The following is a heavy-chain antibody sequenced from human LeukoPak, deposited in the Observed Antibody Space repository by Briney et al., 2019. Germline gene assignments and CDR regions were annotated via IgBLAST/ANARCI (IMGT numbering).Heavy chain of an antibody. J-gene: IGHJ4*02. V-gene: IGHV4-34*01. CDR3: ARGLSILTGYYDFDY. CDR1: GGSFSGYY. D-gene: IGHD3-9*01. Sequence: SETLSLTCAVYGGSFSGYYWSWIRQPPGKGLEWIGEINHSGSTNYNPSLKSRVTISVDTSKNQFSLKLSSVTAADTAVYYCARGLSILTGYYDFDYWGQGTLVTVPS. CDR2: INHSGST.